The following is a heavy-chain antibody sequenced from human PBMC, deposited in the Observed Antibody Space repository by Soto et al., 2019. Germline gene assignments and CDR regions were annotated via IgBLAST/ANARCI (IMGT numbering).Heavy chain of an antibody. J-gene: IGHJ5*02. V-gene: IGHV1-18*01. CDR1: GYTFTSYG. D-gene: IGHD1-26*01. Sequence: ASVKVTCKASGYTFTSYGISWVRQAPGQGLEWMGWISAYNGNTNYAQKLQGRVTMTTDTSTSTAYMELRSLRSDDTAVYYCARDRMGPGRSWFAPCGQGTLVTVSS. CDR2: ISAYNGNT. CDR3: ARDRMGPGRSWFAP.